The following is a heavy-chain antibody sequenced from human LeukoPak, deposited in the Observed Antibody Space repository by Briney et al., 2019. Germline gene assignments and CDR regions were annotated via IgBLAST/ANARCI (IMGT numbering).Heavy chain of an antibody. D-gene: IGHD1-26*01. V-gene: IGHV3-49*04. CDR2: IRNKAYGAPT. CDR1: GFTFSDYA. Sequence: GGSLRLSCTASGFTFSDYAMSWVRQAPGKGLVWVGFIRNKAYGAPTEYAASVKGRFTISRDDSKSIAYLQMNSLKTEDTAVYYCTRVPMRGSSNWAYFDYWGQGTLVTVSS. J-gene: IGHJ4*02. CDR3: TRVPMRGSSNWAYFDY.